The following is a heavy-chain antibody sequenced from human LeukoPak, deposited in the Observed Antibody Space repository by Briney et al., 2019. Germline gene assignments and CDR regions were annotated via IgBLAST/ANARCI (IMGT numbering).Heavy chain of an antibody. D-gene: IGHD2-15*01. V-gene: IGHV4-34*01. J-gene: IGHJ4*02. CDR1: GGSFSGYY. CDR2: INHSGST. CDR3: ARRGYCSGGSCRNLDY. Sequence: SETLSLTCAVYGGSFSGYYWSWIRQPPGKGLEWIGEINHSGSTNYNPSLKSRVTISVDTSKNQFSLKLSSVTAADTAVYYCARRGYCSGGSCRNLDYCGQGTLVTVSS.